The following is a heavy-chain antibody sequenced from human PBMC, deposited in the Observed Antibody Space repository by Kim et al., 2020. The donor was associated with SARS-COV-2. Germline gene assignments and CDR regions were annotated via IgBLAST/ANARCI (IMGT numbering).Heavy chain of an antibody. J-gene: IGHJ4*02. Sequence: GGSLRLSCAASGFPFSNVWMSWVRQAPGKGLEWVGRVKSKTDGATTDYAAPVKGRFTMSRDDSTNTLYLQMNSLKTEDTAVYYCTTLISAAGRGYWGQGTLVTVSS. CDR2: VKSKTDGATT. V-gene: IGHV3-15*01. D-gene: IGHD6-13*01. CDR1: GFPFSNVW. CDR3: TTLISAAGRGY.